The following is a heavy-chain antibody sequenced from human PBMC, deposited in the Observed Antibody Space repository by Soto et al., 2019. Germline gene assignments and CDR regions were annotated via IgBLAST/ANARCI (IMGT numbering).Heavy chain of an antibody. CDR1: GVSINSGGYY. CDR2: IYYTGHT. CDR3: ARGSQLERDALDI. D-gene: IGHD1-1*01. J-gene: IGHJ3*02. V-gene: IGHV4-31*03. Sequence: QVQLQESGPGLVKPSQTLSLTCSVSGVSINSGGYYWSWIRHHPGKGLEWIGYIYYTGHTFHNPSLKSRVAMSLDTSKNQFSLKLSSVTAADTAVYYCARGSQLERDALDIWGQGTMVTVSS.